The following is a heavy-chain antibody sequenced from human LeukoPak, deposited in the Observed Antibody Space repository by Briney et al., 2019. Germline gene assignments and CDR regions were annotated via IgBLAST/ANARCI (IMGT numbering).Heavy chain of an antibody. V-gene: IGHV3-7*01. CDR1: GFIFTNYF. CDR3: ATDRGWRTSGYYLYYFEY. D-gene: IGHD3-3*01. J-gene: IGHJ4*02. Sequence: GGSLRLSCAASGFIFTNYFMSWVRQAPGKGLEWVASIKHDGSEKYYVDSVRGRFTISRDNTKDSLYLQMSSLRAEDTAVYYCATDRGWRTSGYYLYYFEYWGQGTLVTFSS. CDR2: IKHDGSEK.